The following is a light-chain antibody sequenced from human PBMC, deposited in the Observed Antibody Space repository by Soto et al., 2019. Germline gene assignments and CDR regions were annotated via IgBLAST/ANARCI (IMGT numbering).Light chain of an antibody. V-gene: IGKV1D-13*01. J-gene: IGKJ5*01. CDR1: QGISNA. CDR2: VAS. Sequence: AIQLTQSPSSLSASVGDRVTITCRASQGISNAFAWYQQRSGEAPKLLIYVASRLEGGVPSRFSGSGSGTDFTLTISSLQPEDFATYYCQQFSDYPQITFGQGTRLEMK. CDR3: QQFSDYPQIT.